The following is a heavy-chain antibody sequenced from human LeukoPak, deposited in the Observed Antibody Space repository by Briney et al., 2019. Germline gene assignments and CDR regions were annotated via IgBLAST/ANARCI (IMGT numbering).Heavy chain of an antibody. V-gene: IGHV3-21*01. J-gene: IGHJ3*02. D-gene: IGHD6-19*01. CDR2: ISSSSSYI. Sequence: GGSLRLSCAASGFTFSSYSMNWVRQAPGKGLEWVSSISSSSSYIYYADSVKGRFTISRDNAKNSLYLQMNSLRAEDTAVYYCARDLPYKAVAGHCAFDIWGQGTMVTVSS. CDR1: GFTFSSYS. CDR3: ARDLPYKAVAGHCAFDI.